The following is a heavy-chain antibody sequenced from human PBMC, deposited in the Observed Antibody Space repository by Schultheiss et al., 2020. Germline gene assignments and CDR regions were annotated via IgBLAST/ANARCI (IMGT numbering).Heavy chain of an antibody. Sequence: GGSLRLSCAASGFTFSSYGMHWVRQAPGKGLEWVAVIWYDGSNKYYADSVKGRFTISRDNSKNTLYLQMNSLRAEDTAVYYCAKGAAAVYYFDYWGQGTLVTVSS. V-gene: IGHV3-33*06. J-gene: IGHJ4*02. D-gene: IGHD6-13*01. CDR3: AKGAAAVYYFDY. CDR1: GFTFSSYG. CDR2: IWYDGSNK.